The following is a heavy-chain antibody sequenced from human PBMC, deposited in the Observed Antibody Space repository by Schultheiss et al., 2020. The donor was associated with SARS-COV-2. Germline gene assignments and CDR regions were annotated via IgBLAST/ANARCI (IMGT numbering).Heavy chain of an antibody. D-gene: IGHD4-23*01. CDR3: ARAPTTVVTPLDY. CDR2: INPNSGGT. V-gene: IGHV1-2*02. Sequence: ASVKVSCKASGYTFTGYYMHWVRQAPGQGLEWMGWINPNSGGTNYAQKFQGRVTMTRDTSISTAYMELRSLRSDDTAVYYCARAPTTVVTPLDYWGQGTLVTVSS. CDR1: GYTFTGYY. J-gene: IGHJ4*02.